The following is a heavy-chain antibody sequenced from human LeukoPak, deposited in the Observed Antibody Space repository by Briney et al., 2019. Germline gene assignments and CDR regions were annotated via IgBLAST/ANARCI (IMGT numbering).Heavy chain of an antibody. D-gene: IGHD6-19*01. CDR3: AKPPRGWTPFDY. V-gene: IGHV3-23*01. J-gene: IGHJ4*02. Sequence: GGSLRLSCAAAGVTFIHYSLTWVRQALREGVEWVSSITSDNITAYYAESVKGRFTISRDNSKNTLYLQMNSLTAEDTAIYFCAKPPRGWTPFDYWGEGGLVIVSS. CDR1: GVTFIHYS. CDR2: ITSDNITA.